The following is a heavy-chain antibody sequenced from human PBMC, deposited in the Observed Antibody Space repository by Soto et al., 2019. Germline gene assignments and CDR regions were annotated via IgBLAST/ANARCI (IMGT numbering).Heavy chain of an antibody. Sequence: SETLSLTCTVSGGSISSGDYYWSWIRQPPGKGLEWIGYIYYSGSTYYNPSLKSRVTISVDTSKNQFSLKLSSVTAADTAVYYCARYVWGGYRYTLSAFDIWGQGTMVTVSS. CDR3: ARYVWGGYRYTLSAFDI. CDR2: IYYSGST. V-gene: IGHV4-30-4*01. D-gene: IGHD3-16*02. CDR1: GGSISSGDYY. J-gene: IGHJ3*02.